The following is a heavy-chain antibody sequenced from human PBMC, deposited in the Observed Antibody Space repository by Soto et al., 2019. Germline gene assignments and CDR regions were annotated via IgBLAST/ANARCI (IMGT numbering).Heavy chain of an antibody. V-gene: IGHV3-30*18. CDR3: AKDFSFYESWTSPRYGVDV. Sequence: GGSLRLSCAASGFAFNSYAMHWVRQAPGKGLEWVAVISHDGGHTYYADSVKGRFTISRDNSENTLYLQMTSLRVEGTAVYFCAKDFSFYESWTSPRYGVDVWGQGTTVTVSS. J-gene: IGHJ6*02. CDR1: GFAFNSYA. CDR2: ISHDGGHT. D-gene: IGHD3-16*02.